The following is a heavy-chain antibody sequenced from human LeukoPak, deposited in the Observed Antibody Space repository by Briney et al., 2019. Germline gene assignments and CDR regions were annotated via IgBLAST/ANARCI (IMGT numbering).Heavy chain of an antibody. CDR3: AKGPGARGHFNWFDP. V-gene: IGHV3-48*03. CDR1: EFSFSNYE. Sequence: PGGSLRLSCAASEFSFSNYEMNWVRQAPGQGLEWISYITASSTTIYYADSVKGRFTISRDNAKNSLYLQMNGLRGEDTAVYYCAKGPGARGHFNWFDPWGQGTLVTVSS. CDR2: ITASSTTI. J-gene: IGHJ5*02. D-gene: IGHD5-12*01.